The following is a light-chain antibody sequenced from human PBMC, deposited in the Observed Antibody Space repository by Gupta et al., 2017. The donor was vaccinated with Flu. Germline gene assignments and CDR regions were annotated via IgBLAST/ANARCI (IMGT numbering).Light chain of an antibody. CDR2: EVT. V-gene: IGLV2-14*01. CDR3: SSFITSSSLGV. J-gene: IGLJ3*02. CDR1: NSDVGAYNY. Sequence: ITISCTGTNSDVGAYNYVSWYQQRPGKAPKRIREEVTNRPSGISDRFAGSKAGNTASLTISGLHAEDEADDDGSSFITSSSLGVFGGGTQLT.